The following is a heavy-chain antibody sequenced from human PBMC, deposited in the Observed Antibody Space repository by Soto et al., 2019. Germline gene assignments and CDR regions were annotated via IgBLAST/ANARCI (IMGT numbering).Heavy chain of an antibody. CDR1: GYTLTELS. V-gene: IGHV1-69*13. J-gene: IGHJ4*02. Sequence: GASVKVSCKVSGYTLTELSMHWVRQAPGKGLEWMGGIIPIFGTANYAQKFQGRVTITADESTSTAYMELSSLRSEDTAVYYCARTLLYYFDYWGQGTLVTVSP. CDR2: IIPIFGTA. CDR3: ARTLLYYFDY.